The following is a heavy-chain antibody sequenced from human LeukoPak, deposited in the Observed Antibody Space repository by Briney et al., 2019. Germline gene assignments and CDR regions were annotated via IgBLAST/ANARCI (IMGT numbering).Heavy chain of an antibody. CDR3: AKDRRVPLGFDY. D-gene: IGHD7-27*01. J-gene: IGHJ4*02. CDR1: GFTFSSYA. CDR2: ISGSGGST. Sequence: GSLXLSCAASGFTFSSYAMSWVRQAPGKGLEWVSAISGSGGSTYYADSVKGRFTISRDNSKNTLYLQMNSLRAEDTAVYYCAKDRRVPLGFDYWGQGTLVTVSS. V-gene: IGHV3-23*01.